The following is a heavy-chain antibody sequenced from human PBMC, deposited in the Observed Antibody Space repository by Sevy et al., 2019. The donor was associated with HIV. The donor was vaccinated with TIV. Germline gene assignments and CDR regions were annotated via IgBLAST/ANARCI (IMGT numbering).Heavy chain of an antibody. CDR1: GYTLTELS. CDR3: ATDNSTYYYDSSGYYYFWAFDI. CDR2: FDPEDGET. Sequence: ASVKVSCKVSGYTLTELSMHWVRQAPGKGLEWMGGFDPEDGETIYAQKFQGRVTMTEDTPTDTAYMELSSLRSEDTAVYYCATDNSTYYYDSSGYYYFWAFDIWGQGTMVTVSS. D-gene: IGHD3-22*01. J-gene: IGHJ3*02. V-gene: IGHV1-24*01.